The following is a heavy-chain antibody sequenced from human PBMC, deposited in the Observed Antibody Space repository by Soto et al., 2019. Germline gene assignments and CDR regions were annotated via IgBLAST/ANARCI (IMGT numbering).Heavy chain of an antibody. CDR3: HSGYEYYFDY. CDR2: IYHSGST. V-gene: IGHV4-4*02. J-gene: IGHJ4*02. CDR1: GGKIGSSNG. D-gene: IGHD5-12*01. Sequence: SETMCLTCAVSGGKIGSSNGWSWVRQPPGKGLEWIGEIYHSGSTNYNPSLKSRVTISVDKSKNQFSLKLSSVTAADTAVYYCHSGYEYYFDYWGQGTLVTVSS.